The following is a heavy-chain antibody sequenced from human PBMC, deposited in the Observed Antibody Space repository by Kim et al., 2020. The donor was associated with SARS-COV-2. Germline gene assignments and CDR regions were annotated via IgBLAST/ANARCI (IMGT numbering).Heavy chain of an antibody. D-gene: IGHD2-15*01. CDR3: ARGVDSALAASFYF. Sequence: ASVKVSCKTSGYTFRTNGISWVRQAPGQGFEWIGRIRVHDGHTNYAQKFQGRVSMTTDTSTTTAYMELRSLRSDDTAVYYCARGVDSALAASFYFWGQGT. CDR2: IRVHDGHT. J-gene: IGHJ4*02. V-gene: IGHV1-18*01. CDR1: GYTFRTNG.